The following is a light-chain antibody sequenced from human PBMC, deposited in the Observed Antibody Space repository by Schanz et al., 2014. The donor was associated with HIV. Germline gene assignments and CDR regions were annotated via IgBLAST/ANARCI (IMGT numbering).Light chain of an antibody. CDR2: ANS. Sequence: QSVLTQPPSVSGAPGQRVTISCTGSSSNIGSVYDVHWYQQLPGTAPKHLIFANSDRPSGVPDRFSGSKSGTSASLAISGLRFEDEADYYCAAWDDSLSGRVFGGGTKLTVL. V-gene: IGLV1-40*01. J-gene: IGLJ3*02. CDR3: AAWDDSLSGRV. CDR1: SSNIGSVYD.